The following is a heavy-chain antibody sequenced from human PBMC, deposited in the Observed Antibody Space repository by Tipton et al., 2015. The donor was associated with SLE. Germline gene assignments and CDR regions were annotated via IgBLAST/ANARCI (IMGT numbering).Heavy chain of an antibody. D-gene: IGHD3-3*01. V-gene: IGHV4-34*01. Sequence: TLSLTCAVYGGSFSGYHWSWIRQPPGKGLEWIGEINDSGSATYNPSLKSRVTISLDTSKNQFSLKLRSVTAADTAVYYCARGGYDFWSGPVTSWGQGTLVTDSS. CDR1: GGSFSGYH. J-gene: IGHJ5*02. CDR2: INDSGSA. CDR3: ARGGYDFWSGPVTS.